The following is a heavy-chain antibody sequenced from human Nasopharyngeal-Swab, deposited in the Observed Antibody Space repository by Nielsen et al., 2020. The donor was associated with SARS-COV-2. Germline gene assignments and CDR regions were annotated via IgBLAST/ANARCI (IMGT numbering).Heavy chain of an antibody. D-gene: IGHD1-26*01. CDR3: ARPMRPMGHYYFGMDV. J-gene: IGHJ6*02. CDR2: IYPVDSNT. Sequence: KVSCKGSGYSFTTYWIGWVRQMPGKGLEWMGIIYPVDSNTRYSPSFQGQVTISVDKYSSTAYLQWSSLKASDTAIYYCARPMRPMGHYYFGMDVWGQGTTVTVSS. V-gene: IGHV5-51*01. CDR1: GYSFTTYW.